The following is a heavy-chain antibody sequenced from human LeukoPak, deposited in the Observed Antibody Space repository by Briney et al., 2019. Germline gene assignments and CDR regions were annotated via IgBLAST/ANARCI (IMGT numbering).Heavy chain of an antibody. Sequence: GRSLRLSCAASGFNFSTYVMHWVRQAPGKGLEWVSVVSYDGGTKYYADSVKGRFTISRDNSKNTLTLQMNNLRAEDTSMYYCTRSPGEGRTGTVGGWFDPWGQGTLVTVSS. J-gene: IGHJ5*02. CDR2: VSYDGGTK. D-gene: IGHD1-1*01. V-gene: IGHV3-30*01. CDR1: GFNFSTYV. CDR3: TRSPGEGRTGTVGGWFDP.